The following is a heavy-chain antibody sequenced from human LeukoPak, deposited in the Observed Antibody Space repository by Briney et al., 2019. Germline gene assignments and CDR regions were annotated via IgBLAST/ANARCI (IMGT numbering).Heavy chain of an antibody. CDR3: ASVPIFGVVIIDDY. J-gene: IGHJ4*02. Sequence: GGSLRLSCAASGFTFDDYAMHWVRQAPGKGLEWVSGISWNSGSIGYADSVKGRFTISRDNAKNSLYLQMNSLRAEDTAVYYCASVPIFGVVIIDDYWGQGTLVTVSS. D-gene: IGHD3-3*01. V-gene: IGHV3-9*01. CDR1: GFTFDDYA. CDR2: ISWNSGSI.